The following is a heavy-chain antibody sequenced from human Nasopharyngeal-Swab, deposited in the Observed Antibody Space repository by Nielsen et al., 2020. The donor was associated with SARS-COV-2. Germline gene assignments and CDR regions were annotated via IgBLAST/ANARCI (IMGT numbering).Heavy chain of an antibody. D-gene: IGHD5-24*01. CDR3: ARGRGVGLATIGVDY. CDR2: INHSGST. V-gene: IGHV4-34*01. J-gene: IGHJ4*02. Sequence: SDTLSLTCAVYGGSFSGYYWSWIRQPPGKGLEWIGEINHSGSTNYNPSLKSRVTISLDKSKNQFSLKLSSVTAADTAVYYCARGRGVGLATIGVDYWGQGTLVTVSS. CDR1: GGSFSGYY.